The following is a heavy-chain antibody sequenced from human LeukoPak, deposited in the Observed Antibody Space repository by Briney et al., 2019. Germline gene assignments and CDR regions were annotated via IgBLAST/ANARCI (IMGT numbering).Heavy chain of an antibody. D-gene: IGHD3-9*01. CDR3: ARDRVLRYFDGVFDY. CDR2: IKQDGSEK. V-gene: IGHV3-7*01. Sequence: GGSLRLSCAASGFTFSSYWMSWVRQAPGKGLEWVANIKQDGSEKYYVDSVKGRSTISRDNAKNSLYLQMNSLRAEDTAVYYCARDRVLRYFDGVFDYWGQGTLVTVSS. J-gene: IGHJ4*02. CDR1: GFTFSSYW.